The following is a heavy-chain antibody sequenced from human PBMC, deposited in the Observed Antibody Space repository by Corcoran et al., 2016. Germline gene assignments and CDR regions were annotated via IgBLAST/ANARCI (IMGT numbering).Heavy chain of an antibody. Sequence: QVTLRESGPALVKPTQTLTLTCTVSGFSLSTSGMCVSWIRQPPGKALEWLALIDWDDDKYYSTSLKTRLTISKDTSKNQVVLTMTNMDPVDTATYYCARIRSHSGYDWRYFDYWGQGTLVTVSS. CDR3: ARIRSHSGYDWRYFDY. D-gene: IGHD5-12*01. V-gene: IGHV2-70*01. J-gene: IGHJ4*02. CDR2: IDWDDDK. CDR1: GFSLSTSGMC.